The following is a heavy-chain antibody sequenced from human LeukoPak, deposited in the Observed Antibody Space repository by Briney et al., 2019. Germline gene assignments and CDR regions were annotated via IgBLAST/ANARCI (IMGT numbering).Heavy chain of an antibody. CDR3: ARPYYDFLTGSYYFDY. V-gene: IGHV4-59*01. D-gene: IGHD3-9*01. J-gene: IGHJ4*02. CDR1: GDPIGTYY. CDR2: IYYSGST. Sequence: SETLSLTCTVSGDPIGTYYWSWIRQPPGKGLECIGYIYYSGSTNYNPSLKSRVNISVDTSKNQFSLTLSSVTAADTAVYYCARPYYDFLTGSYYFDYWGQGTLVTVSS.